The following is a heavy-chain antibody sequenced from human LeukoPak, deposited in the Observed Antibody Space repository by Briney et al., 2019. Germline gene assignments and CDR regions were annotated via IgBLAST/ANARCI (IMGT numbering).Heavy chain of an antibody. CDR2: IYSGGNT. J-gene: IGHJ5*02. D-gene: IGHD5-18*01. V-gene: IGHV3-53*01. CDR1: GFTVSSNY. CDR3: ARDGERRGYSYGYVT. Sequence: GGSLRLSCAASGFTVSSNYMSWVRQAPGKGPEWVSVIYSGGNTYYADSVKGRFTISRDNSKNTLYLQMNSLGAEDTAVYYCARDGERRGYSYGYVTWGQGTLVTVSS.